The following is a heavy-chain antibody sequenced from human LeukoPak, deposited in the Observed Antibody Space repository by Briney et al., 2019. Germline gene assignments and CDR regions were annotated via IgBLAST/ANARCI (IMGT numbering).Heavy chain of an antibody. CDR2: IYYSGST. J-gene: IGHJ4*02. V-gene: IGHV4-59*01. D-gene: IGHD6-13*01. CDR1: GGSISSYY. CDR3: ARVYAPYSSNHFDY. Sequence: PSETLSLTCTASGGSISSYYWSWIRQPPGKGLEWIGYIYYSGSTNYNPSLKSRVTISVDTSKNQFSLKLSSVTAADTAVYYCARVYAPYSSNHFDYWGQGTLVTVSS.